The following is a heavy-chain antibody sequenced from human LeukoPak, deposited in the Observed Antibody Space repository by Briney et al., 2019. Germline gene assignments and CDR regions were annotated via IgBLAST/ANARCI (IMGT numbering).Heavy chain of an antibody. D-gene: IGHD3-3*01. J-gene: IGHJ6*03. CDR1: GGTFSSYA. CDR3: AIPYDFGDYYYMDV. V-gene: IGHV1-69*05. CDR2: IIPIFGTA. Sequence: SVKVSCKASGGTFSSYAISWVRQAPGQGLEWMGGIIPIFGTANYAQKFQGRVTITTDESTSTAYMEPSSLRSEDTAVYYCAIPYDFGDYYYMDVWGKGTTVTVSS.